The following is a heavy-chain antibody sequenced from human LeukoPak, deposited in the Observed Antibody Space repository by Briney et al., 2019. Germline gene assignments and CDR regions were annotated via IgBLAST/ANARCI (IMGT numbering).Heavy chain of an antibody. V-gene: IGHV3-23*01. CDR2: IRGNGGST. CDR1: QFNFNKFG. Sequence: GGSLRLSCATSQFNFNKFGMTWVRQAPGKGLEWVSSIRGNGGSTQYADSVQGRFAISRDNSKNTLCLQMNSLRAEDTAVYYCAKDGYCSSTSCQKRYFDLWGRGTLVTVSS. J-gene: IGHJ2*01. D-gene: IGHD2-2*01. CDR3: AKDGYCSSTSCQKRYFDL.